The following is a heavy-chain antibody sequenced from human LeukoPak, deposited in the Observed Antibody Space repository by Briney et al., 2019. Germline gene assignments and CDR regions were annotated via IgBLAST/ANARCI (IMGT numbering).Heavy chain of an antibody. CDR3: AKGRGTFWSGLVSDY. CDR2: ISGSGGSK. D-gene: IGHD3-3*01. Sequence: GGSLTLSCAASGFTFSSYAMSWVRQAPGKGLEWVSAISGSGGSKYYPVSVKGRFTISRDNSKNTLYLQMNSLRAEDTAVYYCAKGRGTFWSGLVSDYWGQGTLVTVSS. J-gene: IGHJ4*02. CDR1: GFTFSSYA. V-gene: IGHV3-23*01.